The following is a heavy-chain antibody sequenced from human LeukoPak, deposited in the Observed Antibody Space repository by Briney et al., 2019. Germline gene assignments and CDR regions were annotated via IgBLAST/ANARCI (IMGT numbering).Heavy chain of an antibody. CDR2: IYYSGST. V-gene: IGHV4-59*01. Sequence: PSETLSLTSTVSGGSISSYYWSWIRQPPGKGLEWVGYIYYSGSTNYNPPLKSRVTISVDTSKNQFSLKLSSVTAEDTAVYYCARDLSGVDAFDIWGQGTMVTVSS. D-gene: IGHD1-26*01. J-gene: IGHJ3*02. CDR1: GGSISSYY. CDR3: ARDLSGVDAFDI.